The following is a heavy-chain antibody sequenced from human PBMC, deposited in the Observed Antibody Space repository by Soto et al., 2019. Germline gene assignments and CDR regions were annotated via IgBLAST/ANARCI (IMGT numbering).Heavy chain of an antibody. D-gene: IGHD2-21*01. J-gene: IGHJ4*02. CDR1: GVTVSSNY. CDR3: ARHGYYYCGGYFDY. V-gene: IGHV3-66*04. Sequence: EVQLVESGGGLVQPGGSLRLSCAASGVTVSSNYMSWVRQAPGKGLEWVSVIYSGGSTYYADSVKGRFTISRDNSKNTLYLQMNSLRAEDTAVYYCARHGYYYCGGYFDYWGQGTLVTVSS. CDR2: IYSGGST.